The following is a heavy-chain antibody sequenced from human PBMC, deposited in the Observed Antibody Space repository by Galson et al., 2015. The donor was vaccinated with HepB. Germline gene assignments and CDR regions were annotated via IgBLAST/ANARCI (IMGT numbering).Heavy chain of an antibody. J-gene: IGHJ4*02. CDR2: ISRSSRLI. V-gene: IGHV3-48*02. CDR1: GFNFNIYS. CDR3: ARADTDF. Sequence: SLRLSCAASGFNFNIYSMNWVRQAPGKGLEWVSYISRSSRLIYYADSVTVRLTISRDNAKNSVFLQMNSLRDEDTAVYYCARADTDFWGQGTLVSVSS. D-gene: IGHD5-18*01.